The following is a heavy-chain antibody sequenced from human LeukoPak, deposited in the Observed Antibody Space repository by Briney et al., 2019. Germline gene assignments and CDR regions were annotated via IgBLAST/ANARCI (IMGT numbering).Heavy chain of an antibody. CDR1: GFTFSSYE. CDR2: SRNRAKSYTT. Sequence: GGSLRLSCAASGFTFSSYEMNWVRQAPRKGLEWVGRSRNRAKSYTTDYVASVKGRFTISRDDSKSTLYLQMNSLETEDTAVYYCSRDATGDHWGQGTLVSVSS. J-gene: IGHJ4*02. CDR3: SRDATGDH. V-gene: IGHV3-72*01.